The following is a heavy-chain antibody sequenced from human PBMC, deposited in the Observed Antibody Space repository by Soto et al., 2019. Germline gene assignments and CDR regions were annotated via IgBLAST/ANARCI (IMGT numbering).Heavy chain of an antibody. D-gene: IGHD3-22*01. V-gene: IGHV3-23*01. J-gene: IGHJ4*02. Sequence: GGSLRLSCAASGFTFSSYAMSWVRQAPGKGLEWVSAISGSGGSTYYADSVKGRFTISRDSSKNTLYLQMNSLRAEDTAVYYCAKVRKRNSSGYQYYFDYWGQGTLVTVSS. CDR3: AKVRKRNSSGYQYYFDY. CDR2: ISGSGGST. CDR1: GFTFSSYA.